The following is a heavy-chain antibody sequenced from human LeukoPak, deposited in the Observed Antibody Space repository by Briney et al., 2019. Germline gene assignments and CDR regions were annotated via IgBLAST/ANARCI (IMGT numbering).Heavy chain of an antibody. CDR2: VSGSGGTR. J-gene: IGHJ4*02. D-gene: IGHD1-7*01. Sequence: PGGSLRLSCAASGFTFSNAWMSWVRQAPGKGLEWVSSVSGSGGTRYYADSVKGRFTISRDTYKNTLFLQMNSLRAEDTAVYYCAKFYQLPSYFDFWGQGTLVTVSS. CDR1: GFTFSNAW. CDR3: AKFYQLPSYFDF. V-gene: IGHV3-23*01.